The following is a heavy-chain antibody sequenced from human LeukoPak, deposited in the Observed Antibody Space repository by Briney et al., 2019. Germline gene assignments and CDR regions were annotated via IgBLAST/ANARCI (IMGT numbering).Heavy chain of an antibody. J-gene: IGHJ6*03. V-gene: IGHV1-46*01. CDR1: GYTFTSYY. D-gene: IGHD1-14*01. CDR3: ARGVAGVYFYYYMDV. CDR2: IYPGGGST. Sequence: ASVKVSCKASGYTFTSYYIHWVRQAPGQGLEWMGIIYPGGGSTSYAQKFQGRVTMTRDMSTSTVYMELSSLRSEDTAVYYCARGVAGVYFYYYMDVWGKGTTVTVSS.